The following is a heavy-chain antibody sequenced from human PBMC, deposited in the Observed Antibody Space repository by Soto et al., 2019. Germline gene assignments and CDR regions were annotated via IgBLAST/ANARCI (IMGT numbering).Heavy chain of an antibody. CDR1: GYSFSTYG. J-gene: IGHJ4*02. V-gene: IGHV1-18*01. D-gene: IGHD6-19*01. CDR3: ARERYNSGWYDY. Sequence: QVQLVQSGAEVKKPGASVKVSCKASGYSFSTYGISWVRQARVQGLEWMGWISPYNGNTNYAQSLQGRLTVTTDTSTSTAYMELTSLTSDDTALYYCARERYNSGWYDYWGQGTLVTVSS. CDR2: ISPYNGNT.